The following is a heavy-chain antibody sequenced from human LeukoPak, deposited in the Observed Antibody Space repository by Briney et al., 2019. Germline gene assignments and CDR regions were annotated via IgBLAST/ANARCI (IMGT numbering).Heavy chain of an antibody. D-gene: IGHD1-26*01. Sequence: GGSLRLSCAASGFTFSSYAMHWVRQAPGKGLEWVAVISYDGSNKYYADSVKGRFTISRDNSKNTLYLQMNSLRAEDTAVYYCAKDEYSGSYWVSDYWGQGTLVTVSS. CDR2: ISYDGSNK. V-gene: IGHV3-30-3*01. CDR1: GFTFSSYA. J-gene: IGHJ4*02. CDR3: AKDEYSGSYWVSDY.